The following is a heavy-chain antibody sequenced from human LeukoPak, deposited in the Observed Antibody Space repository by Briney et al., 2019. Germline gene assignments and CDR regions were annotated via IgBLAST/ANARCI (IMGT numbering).Heavy chain of an antibody. CDR1: GYTLTELS. J-gene: IGHJ6*03. CDR3: ARDPGMGAVRGYYYFYYMDV. D-gene: IGHD1-26*01. CDR2: INPNSGDT. Sequence: GASVKVSCKVSGYTLTELSMHWVRQAPGQRLEWMGWINPNSGDTNYAQKFQGRVTMTRDTSISTAYMELSRLRSDDTAVYYCARDPGMGAVRGYYYFYYMDVWGKGTTVTVSS. V-gene: IGHV1-2*02.